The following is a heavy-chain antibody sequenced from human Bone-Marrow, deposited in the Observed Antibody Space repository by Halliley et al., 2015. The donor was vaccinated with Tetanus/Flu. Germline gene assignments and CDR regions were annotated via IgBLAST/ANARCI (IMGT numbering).Heavy chain of an antibody. CDR3: ARDWEGGYDP. Sequence: LRLSCTVSGDSISDHYWSWIRQPPGKGLEWIGSAYYSGSTKYNPSLTSRLTMSFDTSKNQFSLKLRSVIATDTAVYYCARDWEGGYDPWGQGTQVTVSS. CDR2: AYYSGST. V-gene: IGHV4-59*11. D-gene: IGHD1-26*01. CDR1: GDSISDHY. J-gene: IGHJ5*02.